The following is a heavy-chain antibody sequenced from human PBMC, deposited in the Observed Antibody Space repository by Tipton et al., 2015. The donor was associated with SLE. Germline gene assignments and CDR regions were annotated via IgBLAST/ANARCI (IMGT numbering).Heavy chain of an antibody. V-gene: IGHV3-23*03. CDR1: GFIFSDYP. J-gene: IGHJ4*02. Sequence: SLSLSCAASGFIFSDYPMSWVRQAPGKGLQWVSVIFSGGNTYYADSVKGRFTISRENSKNTLYLQMDSLRAEDTAVYYCARCDTGFDYWGQGTLVTVSS. D-gene: IGHD2-21*02. CDR2: IFSGGNT. CDR3: ARCDTGFDY.